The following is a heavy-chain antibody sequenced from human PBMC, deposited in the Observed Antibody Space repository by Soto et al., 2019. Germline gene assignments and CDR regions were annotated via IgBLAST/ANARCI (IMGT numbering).Heavy chain of an antibody. J-gene: IGHJ4*02. CDR3: AREVYDSSGYRLDY. D-gene: IGHD3-22*01. CDR2: ISYSGST. Sequence: PSETQSLTCPVSGVSINTRSCYWGWIRQPPGKGLEWIGTISYSGSTYYNPSLKSRVAISVDTSKNQFSLKLSSVTAADTAVYYCAREVYDSSGYRLDYWGQGTLVTVSS. V-gene: IGHV4-39*07. CDR1: GVSINTRSCY.